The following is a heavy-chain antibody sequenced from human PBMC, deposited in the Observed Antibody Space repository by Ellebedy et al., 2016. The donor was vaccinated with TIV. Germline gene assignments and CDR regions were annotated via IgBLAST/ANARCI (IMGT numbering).Heavy chain of an antibody. V-gene: IGHV3-7*04. J-gene: IGHJ4*02. Sequence: GESLKISCAASGFTFSTCWRGLVRQVPGKGLEWVANIKEDESETYDVNSPKGRFTISRDNAKNSLYLQMNSLRAEYTAVYYCPRGGNSGPLDYWGQGTLVTVSS. D-gene: IGHD4-23*01. CDR3: PRGGNSGPLDY. CDR1: GFTFSTCW. CDR2: IKEDESET.